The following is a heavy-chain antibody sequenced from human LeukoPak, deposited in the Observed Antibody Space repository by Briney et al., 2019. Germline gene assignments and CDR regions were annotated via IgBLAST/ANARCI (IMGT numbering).Heavy chain of an antibody. V-gene: IGHV3-21*01. J-gene: IGHJ4*02. Sequence: PGGSLRLSCAASGFTFSSYSMNWVHQAPGKGLEWVSSISSSSSYIYYADSVKGRFTISRDNAKNSLYLQMNSLRAEDTAVYYCARVYYYDSSGYYYAYYFDYWGQGTLVTVSS. CDR1: GFTFSSYS. CDR2: ISSSSSYI. D-gene: IGHD3-22*01. CDR3: ARVYYYDSSGYYYAYYFDY.